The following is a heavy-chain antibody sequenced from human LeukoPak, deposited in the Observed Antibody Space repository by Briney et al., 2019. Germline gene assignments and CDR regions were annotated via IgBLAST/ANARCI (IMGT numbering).Heavy chain of an antibody. CDR1: GFTVSSNY. CDR2: ISGSGGST. CDR3: LGARPTIDY. J-gene: IGHJ4*02. V-gene: IGHV3-23*01. Sequence: PGGSLRLSCAASGFTVSSNYMSWVRQAPGKGLEWVSAISGSGGSTYYADSVKGRFTISRDNSKNTLYLQMNSLRAEDTAVYYCLGARPTIDYWGQGTLVTVSS.